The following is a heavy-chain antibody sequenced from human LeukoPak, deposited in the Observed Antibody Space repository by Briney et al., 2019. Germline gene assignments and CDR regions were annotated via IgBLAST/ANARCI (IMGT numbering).Heavy chain of an antibody. CDR3: ARGSFWSGYYRYYYYMDV. CDR1: VGTFSSYA. J-gene: IGHJ6*03. Sequence: ASVKVSCKASVGTFSSYAISWVRQAPGQGLEWMGGIIPIFGTANYAQKFQGRVTITTDESTSTAYMELSSLRSEDTAVYYCARGSFWSGYYRYYYYMDVWGKGTTVTVSS. D-gene: IGHD3-3*01. V-gene: IGHV1-69*05. CDR2: IIPIFGTA.